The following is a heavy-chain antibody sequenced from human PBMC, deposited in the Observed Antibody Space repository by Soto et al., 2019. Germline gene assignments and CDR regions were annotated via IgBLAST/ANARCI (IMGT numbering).Heavy chain of an antibody. J-gene: IGHJ4*02. Sequence: QVQLVESGGGVVQPGRSLRLSCAASGFTFSSYAMHWVRQAPGKGLEWVAVISYDGTNEFYADSVKGRFTISRDNSKNPRYLQMNSLRAEDTAVYYCARGYTAAPRTSPFDYWGQGTLVTVSS. V-gene: IGHV3-30-3*01. CDR2: ISYDGTNE. CDR3: ARGYTAAPRTSPFDY. D-gene: IGHD6-13*01. CDR1: GFTFSSYA.